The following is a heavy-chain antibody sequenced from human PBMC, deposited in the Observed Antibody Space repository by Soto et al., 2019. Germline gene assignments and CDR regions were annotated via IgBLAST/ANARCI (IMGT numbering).Heavy chain of an antibody. V-gene: IGHV4-39*07. Sequence: SETLSLTCTVSGGSIISSSYYWGLIRQPPGKGLEWIGSIYYSGSTNYNPSLKSRVTISVDTSKNQFSLKLSSVTAADTAVYYWARHNYGSRRTHFAYWGQGTLVPVAS. CDR2: IYYSGST. CDR3: ARHNYGSRRTHFAY. CDR1: GGSIISSSYY. J-gene: IGHJ4*02. D-gene: IGHD3-10*01.